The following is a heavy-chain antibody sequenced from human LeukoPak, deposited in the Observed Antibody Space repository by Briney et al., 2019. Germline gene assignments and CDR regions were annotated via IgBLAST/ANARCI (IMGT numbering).Heavy chain of an antibody. Sequence: GESLKISCKGSGYSFTSYWIGWVRQMPGKGLEWMGIIYPGDSDTRYSPSFQGQVTISADKSISTAYLQWSSLKASDTAMYYCARATNFDWSNRYFDYWGRGTLVTVSS. D-gene: IGHD3-9*01. V-gene: IGHV5-51*01. CDR2: IYPGDSDT. J-gene: IGHJ4*02. CDR3: ARATNFDWSNRYFDY. CDR1: GYSFTSYW.